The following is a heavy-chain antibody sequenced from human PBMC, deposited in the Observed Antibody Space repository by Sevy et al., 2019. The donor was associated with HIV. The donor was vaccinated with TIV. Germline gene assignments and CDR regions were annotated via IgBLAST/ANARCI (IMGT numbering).Heavy chain of an antibody. V-gene: IGHV3-7*01. Sequence: GGSLRLSCAASGFTFSSYWMTWVRQAPGKGLEWEANIKQDMSEKYYVDSVKGRFTISRDNARNLLYLQMESLRAEDTAVYYCARAQQVTMLVVIGGLYFDFWGQGTLVTVSS. CDR1: GFTFSSYW. J-gene: IGHJ4*02. CDR3: ARAQQVTMLVVIGGLYFDF. CDR2: IKQDMSEK. D-gene: IGHD3-22*01.